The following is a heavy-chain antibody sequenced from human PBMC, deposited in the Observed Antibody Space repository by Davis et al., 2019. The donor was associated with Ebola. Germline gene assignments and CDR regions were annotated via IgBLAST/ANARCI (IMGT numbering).Heavy chain of an antibody. CDR1: GYTFTSYG. D-gene: IGHD5-18*01. CDR3: ARDYQTAMDRYYYYGMDV. CDR2: ISAYNGNT. J-gene: IGHJ6*02. V-gene: IGHV1-18*01. Sequence: ASVKVSCKAFGYTFTSYGISWVRQAPGQGLEWMGWISAYNGNTNYAQKLQGRVTMTTDTSTSTAYMELRSLRSDDTAVYYCARDYQTAMDRYYYYGMDVWGQGTTVTVSS.